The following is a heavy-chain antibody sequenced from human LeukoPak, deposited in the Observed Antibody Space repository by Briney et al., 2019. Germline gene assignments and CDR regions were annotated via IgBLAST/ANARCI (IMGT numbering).Heavy chain of an antibody. CDR1: GASFSISTYY. CDR2: IYYSGST. CDR3: ARHAGGISATGTRPFDY. Sequence: PSETLSLTCTVCGASFSISTYYWGWIRQPPGKGLGWIGSIYYSGSTYYKPSLKSQVTMSVDTSKNQFSLKLSAVTAADTAVYYCARHAGGISATGTRPFDYWGQGTLVTVSS. J-gene: IGHJ4*02. D-gene: IGHD6-13*01. V-gene: IGHV4-39*01.